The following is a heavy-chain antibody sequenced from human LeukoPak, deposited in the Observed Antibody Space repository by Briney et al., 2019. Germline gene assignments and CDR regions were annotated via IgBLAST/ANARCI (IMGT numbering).Heavy chain of an antibody. D-gene: IGHD4/OR15-4a*01. CDR2: IHYSGII. CDR3: TTILYGANGFDY. Sequence: SETLSPTCAVYGGSFSGYYCSWIRQPPGKGLEWIGYIHYSGIINYNPSLRGRATMSVDTSKNQLSLKVSSVTAADTAVYYCTTILYGANGFDYWGQGTLVTVSP. J-gene: IGHJ4*02. V-gene: IGHV4-59*01. CDR1: GGSFSGYY.